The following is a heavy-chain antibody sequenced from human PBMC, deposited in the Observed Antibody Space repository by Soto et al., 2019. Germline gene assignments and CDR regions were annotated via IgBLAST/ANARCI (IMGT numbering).Heavy chain of an antibody. CDR2: MNPNSGNT. D-gene: IGHD3-3*01. CDR3: ARGGERFWEWLLLSYYLDV. V-gene: IGHV1-8*01. J-gene: IGHJ6*03. CDR1: GYTFTSYD. Sequence: GASVKVSCKASGYTFTSYDINWVRQATGQGLEWMGWMNPNSGNTGYAQKFQGRVTMTRNTSISTAYMELSSLRSEDTAVYYCARGGERFWEWLLLSYYLDVWGKGTTVTVSS.